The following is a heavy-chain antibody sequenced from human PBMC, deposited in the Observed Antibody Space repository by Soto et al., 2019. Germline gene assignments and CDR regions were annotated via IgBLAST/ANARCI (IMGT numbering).Heavy chain of an antibody. V-gene: IGHV3-74*01. CDR1: GFPFSTYW. J-gene: IGHJ4*02. CDR3: ARERGAFVAAQLGY. Sequence: GGSLRLSCAASGFPFSTYWMHWVRQAPGRGLGLAWVSRINSDGSSTSYADSVKGRFTISRDNAKNTLYLQMNSLRAEDTAVYYCARERGAFVAAQLGYWGQGTLVTVSS. CDR2: INSDGSST. D-gene: IGHD2-15*01.